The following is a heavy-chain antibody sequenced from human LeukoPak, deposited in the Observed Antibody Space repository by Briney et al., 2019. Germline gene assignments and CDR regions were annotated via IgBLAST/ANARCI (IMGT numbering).Heavy chain of an antibody. Sequence: PGGSLRLSCAASGFTFTSYWMHWVRQTPGKGLVWVSRINSDGSSTTYADSVKGRFTISRDNAKNTLYLQMNSLRAEDTAVYYCARGRGGDFDYWGQGTLVTVSS. CDR3: ARGRGGDFDY. V-gene: IGHV3-74*01. CDR2: INSDGSST. J-gene: IGHJ4*02. CDR1: GFTFTSYW.